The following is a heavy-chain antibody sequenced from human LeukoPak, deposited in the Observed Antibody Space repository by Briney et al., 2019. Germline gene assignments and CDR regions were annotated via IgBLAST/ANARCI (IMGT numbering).Heavy chain of an antibody. V-gene: IGHV3-48*02. CDR3: ARSLYSGTYYGGRYFDY. Sequence: PGGSLRLSCVASGFTFSSYSMNWVRQAPGKGLEWVSFVSSSGSSIYYADSVKGRFTISRDNAKNSLYLQMNSLRDEDTAVNYCARSLYSGTYYGGRYFDYWGQGSLVTVSS. D-gene: IGHD1-26*01. CDR1: GFTFSSYS. CDR2: VSSSGSSI. J-gene: IGHJ4*02.